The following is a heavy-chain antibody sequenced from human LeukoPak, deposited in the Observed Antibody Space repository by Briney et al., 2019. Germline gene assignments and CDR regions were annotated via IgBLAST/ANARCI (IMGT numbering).Heavy chain of an antibody. CDR2: ISYDGSNK. D-gene: IGHD2-2*01. CDR1: GFTFSSYA. CDR3: ARDGGVVPAAFFDY. Sequence: AGGSLRLSCAASGFTFSSYAMHWVRQAPGKGLEWVAVISYDGSNKYYADSVKGRFTISRDNSKNTLYLQMNSLRAEDTAVYYCARDGGVVPAAFFDYWGQGTLVTVSS. V-gene: IGHV3-30-3*01. J-gene: IGHJ4*02.